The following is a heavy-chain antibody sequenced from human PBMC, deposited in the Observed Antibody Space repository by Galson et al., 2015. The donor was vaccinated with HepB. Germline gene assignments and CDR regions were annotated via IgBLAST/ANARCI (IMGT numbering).Heavy chain of an antibody. CDR3: ARDPTAMGLLGDAFDI. V-gene: IGHV3-74*01. Sequence: PLRHSCLEPAVTYHSPWRHCAPQAPGKGLVSVSRINAGGSSASYADSAKGRFTISRDNAKNTLYLQMNSLRAEDTAVYYCARDPTAMGLLGDAFDIWGQGTMVTVSS. CDR1: AVTYHSPW. D-gene: IGHD2-15*01. CDR2: INAGGSSA. J-gene: IGHJ3*02.